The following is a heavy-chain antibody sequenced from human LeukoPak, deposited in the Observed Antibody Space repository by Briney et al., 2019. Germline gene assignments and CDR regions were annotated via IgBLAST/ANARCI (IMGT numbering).Heavy chain of an antibody. CDR1: GFSFSGYG. V-gene: IGHV3-33*01. CDR2: IWSDGTRE. D-gene: IGHD2-21*01. Sequence: GRSLRLSCVASGFSFSGYGFHWVRQAPGKGLEWVALIWSDGTRENYADSVKGRFTISRDNFKNTLYLQMTSLRAEDTALYYCARDLSVGAGDFGGQGTLVTVSS. CDR3: ARDLSVGAGDF. J-gene: IGHJ4*02.